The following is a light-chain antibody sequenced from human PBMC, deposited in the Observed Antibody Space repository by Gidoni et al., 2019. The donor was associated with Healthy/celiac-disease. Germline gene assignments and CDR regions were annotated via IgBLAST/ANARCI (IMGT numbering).Light chain of an antibody. CDR1: SSNIGSNT. J-gene: IGLJ3*02. CDR2: SNN. Sequence: QSVLTQPPSSSGTPGQRVTISCSGSSSNIGSNTVNWYQQLPGTAPKLLIHSNNQRPSGVPDRFSGSKSGTSASLAISGLQSEDEADYYCAAWEDSLNGRWVFGGGTKLTVL. V-gene: IGLV1-44*01. CDR3: AAWEDSLNGRWV.